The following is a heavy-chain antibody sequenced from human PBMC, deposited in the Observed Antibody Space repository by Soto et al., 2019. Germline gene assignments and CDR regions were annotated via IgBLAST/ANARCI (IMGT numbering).Heavy chain of an antibody. D-gene: IGHD6-19*01. Sequence: TLSLTCAVYGGSFSGYYWSWVRQPPGKGLEWIGEINHSGSTNYNPSLKSRVTISVDTSKNQFSLALSSVTAADTALYFCVADGLDVWGQGTTVTVSS. J-gene: IGHJ6*02. V-gene: IGHV4-34*01. CDR1: GGSFSGYY. CDR2: INHSGST. CDR3: VADGLDV.